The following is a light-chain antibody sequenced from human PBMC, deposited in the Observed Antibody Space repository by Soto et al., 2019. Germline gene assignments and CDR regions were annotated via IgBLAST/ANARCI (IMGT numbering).Light chain of an antibody. CDR1: QSISTY. CDR3: QQSYSTPWT. J-gene: IGKJ1*01. CDR2: GAS. Sequence: DIQMTQSPSSLSASVGDRITITCRADQSISTYVNWYQQKPGKAPKLLMYGASSLQSGVPSRFSGSGSGTDFTLTISSLQPEDFATYYCQQSYSTPWTFGQGTKVEIK. V-gene: IGKV1-39*01.